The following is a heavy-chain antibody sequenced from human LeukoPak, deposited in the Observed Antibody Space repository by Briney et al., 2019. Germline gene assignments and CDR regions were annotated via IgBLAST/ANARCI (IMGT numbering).Heavy chain of an antibody. Sequence: ASVKASCKAFGYNFISYYIHWVRQAPGQGLEWMGIINPSGGSTSYAQKFQDRVTMTRDTSTSTVYMELSSLKSEDTAVYYCAREDVVLVDAVRYYYYGLDVWGQGTTVTVSS. CDR2: INPSGGST. D-gene: IGHD2-8*01. CDR1: GYNFISYY. J-gene: IGHJ6*02. V-gene: IGHV1-46*01. CDR3: AREDVVLVDAVRYYYYGLDV.